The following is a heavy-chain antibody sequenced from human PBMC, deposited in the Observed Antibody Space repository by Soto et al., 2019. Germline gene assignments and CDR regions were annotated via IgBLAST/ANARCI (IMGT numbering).Heavy chain of an antibody. D-gene: IGHD2-8*01. Sequence: GGSLRLSCSASGFTFSRSDLHWVRQAPGKGLEWVGRVRSKIHNYATSFADSVRGRFTISRNDSDNTVSLEMRGLKSEDTALYYCSRHEEGRRMVFYGMDVWGQGTTVTVSS. J-gene: IGHJ6*02. V-gene: IGHV3-73*01. CDR1: GFTFSRSD. CDR2: VRSKIHNYAT. CDR3: SRHEEGRRMVFYGMDV.